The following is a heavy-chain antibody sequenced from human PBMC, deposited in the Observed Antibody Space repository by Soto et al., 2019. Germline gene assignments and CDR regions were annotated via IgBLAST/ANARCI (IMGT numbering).Heavy chain of an antibody. D-gene: IGHD2-15*01. Sequence: QVQLVQSGAEVKKPGSSVKVSCKASGGTFSSYAISWVRQAPGQGLEWMGGIIPIFGTANYAQKFQGRVTITADESTSTDYMELSSLRAEDTAVYYCARDLRIYCSGGSCYSPLYGRDVWGQGTTVTVSS. CDR3: ARDLRIYCSGGSCYSPLYGRDV. CDR1: GGTFSSYA. V-gene: IGHV1-69*12. CDR2: IIPIFGTA. J-gene: IGHJ6*02.